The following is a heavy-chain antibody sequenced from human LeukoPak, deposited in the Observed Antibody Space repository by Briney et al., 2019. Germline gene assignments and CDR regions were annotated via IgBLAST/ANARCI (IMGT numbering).Heavy chain of an antibody. CDR1: GFTFSSYS. J-gene: IGHJ6*02. V-gene: IGHV3-48*01. CDR3: ARVQGGSGSYYNVFYYYYGMDV. D-gene: IGHD3-10*01. CDR2: ISSSSSTI. Sequence: PEGSLRLSCAASGFTFSSYSMNWVRQAPGKGLEWVSYISSSSSTIYYADSVKGRFTISRDNAKNSLYLQMNSLRAEDTAVYYCARVQGGSGSYYNVFYYYYGMDVWGQGTTVTVSS.